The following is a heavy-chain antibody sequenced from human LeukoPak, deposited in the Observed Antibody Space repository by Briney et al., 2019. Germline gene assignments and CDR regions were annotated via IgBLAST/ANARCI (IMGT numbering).Heavy chain of an antibody. CDR1: GFTFSSYW. V-gene: IGHV3-74*01. Sequence: PGGSLRLSCAASGFTFSSYWMRWVRQAPGKGLVWVSRINSDGSSTSYADSVKGRFTISRDNAKNTLYLQMNSLRAEDTAVYYCARANSGSYYSDYWGQGTLVTVSS. CDR2: INSDGSST. CDR3: ARANSGSYYSDY. D-gene: IGHD1-26*01. J-gene: IGHJ4*02.